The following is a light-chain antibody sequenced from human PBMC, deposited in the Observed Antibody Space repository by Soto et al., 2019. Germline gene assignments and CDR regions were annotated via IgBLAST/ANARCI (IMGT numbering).Light chain of an antibody. V-gene: IGKV1-33*01. CDR1: QDISNF. CDR2: DVS. CDR3: QQYDKQPVT. J-gene: IGKJ4*01. Sequence: KMTQSPSSMSTFVCRVIPITCQASQDISNFVNWYHQAPGKAPQLLVYDVSNLQPGVASRFSGSGSGTDFTFTISTLQPEDIGTFYCQQYDKQPVTFGGGTKVDIK.